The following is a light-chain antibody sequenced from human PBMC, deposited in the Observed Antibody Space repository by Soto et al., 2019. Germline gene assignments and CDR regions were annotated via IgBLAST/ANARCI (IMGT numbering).Light chain of an antibody. V-gene: IGKV1-5*03. CDR3: QQYNIYPT. CDR1: QSISSW. Sequence: DIQMTQSPSTLSESVGDRVTITCRASQSISSWLAWYQQKPGKAPTLLIYKASSLESGVPSRFSGSGSGTEITLTISSLQPDDFATYYCQQYNIYPTFGQGTKVEIK. CDR2: KAS. J-gene: IGKJ1*01.